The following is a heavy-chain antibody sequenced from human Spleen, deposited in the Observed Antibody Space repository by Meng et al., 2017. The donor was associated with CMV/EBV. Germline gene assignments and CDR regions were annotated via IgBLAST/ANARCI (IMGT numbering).Heavy chain of an antibody. CDR3: ARGKAVRRNYYDSSGPDY. D-gene: IGHD3-22*01. CDR2: ISTAGGTT. V-gene: IGHV3-11*01. Sequence: GGSLRLSCAASGFSFVTYYMNWVRQAPGKGLEWVAYISTAGGTTYYADSVKGRFTISRDNAKNSLYLQMNSLRAEDTAVYYCARGKAVRRNYYDSSGPDYWGQGTLVTVS. CDR1: GFSFVTYY. J-gene: IGHJ4*02.